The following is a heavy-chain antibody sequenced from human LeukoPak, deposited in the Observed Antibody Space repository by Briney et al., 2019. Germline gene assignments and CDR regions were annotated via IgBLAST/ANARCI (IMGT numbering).Heavy chain of an antibody. V-gene: IGHV3-64*01. CDR2: ISGNGGSA. CDR1: GFTFSSYA. D-gene: IGHD2-2*01. J-gene: IGHJ4*02. CDR3: ARGEEVLGYCSSTSRYAFDY. Sequence: GGSLRLSCAASGFTFSSYAMHWVRQAPGKGLEYVSAISGNGGSAYYANSVKGRFTISRDNSKNTLYLQMGSLRAEDMAVYYCARGEEVLGYCSSTSRYAFDYWGQGTLVTVSS.